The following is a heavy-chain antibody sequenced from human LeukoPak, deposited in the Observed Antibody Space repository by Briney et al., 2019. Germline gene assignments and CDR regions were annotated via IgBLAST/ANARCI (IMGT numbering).Heavy chain of an antibody. CDR2: IVSDGSNT. Sequence: GGSLRLSCAASGFTVSTNYMHWVRQAPGKGLVWVSRIVSDGSNTNYADSVKGRFTISRDNAKNTLYLQMNSLRVEDTAVYYCARGRPHGNDYWGQGTLVTVSS. CDR3: ARGRPHGNDY. D-gene: IGHD4-23*01. V-gene: IGHV3-74*01. CDR1: GFTVSTNY. J-gene: IGHJ4*02.